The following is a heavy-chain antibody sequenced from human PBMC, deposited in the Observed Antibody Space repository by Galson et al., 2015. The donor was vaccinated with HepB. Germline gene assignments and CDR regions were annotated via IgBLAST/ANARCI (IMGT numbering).Heavy chain of an antibody. CDR3: ARGSAAARWASFDF. D-gene: IGHD6-13*01. Sequence: SLRLSCAASGFNFSDYYMSWIRQAPGKGLEWVSYITSYSCYTNYADSVKGRFTISRDNAKNSLYLQMNSLTTEDTAVYYCARGSAAARWASFDFWGQGTLVTVSS. CDR1: GFNFSDYY. J-gene: IGHJ4*02. V-gene: IGHV3-11*06. CDR2: ITSYSCYT.